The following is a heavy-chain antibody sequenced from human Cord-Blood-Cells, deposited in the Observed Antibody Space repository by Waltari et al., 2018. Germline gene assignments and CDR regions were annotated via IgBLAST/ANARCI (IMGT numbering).Heavy chain of an antibody. CDR2: ISYDGSNK. J-gene: IGHJ4*02. V-gene: IGHV3-30*04. Sequence: QVQLVESGGGVVQPGRSLRLSCAASGFTFSSYAMHWVRQAPGKGLEWVAVISYDGSNKYYEESGKGRFTISRDNSKNTLYLQMNSMRAEDTAVYYCARDSVRILTGAGADYWGQGTLVTVSS. D-gene: IGHD3-9*01. CDR1: GFTFSSYA. CDR3: ARDSVRILTGAGADY.